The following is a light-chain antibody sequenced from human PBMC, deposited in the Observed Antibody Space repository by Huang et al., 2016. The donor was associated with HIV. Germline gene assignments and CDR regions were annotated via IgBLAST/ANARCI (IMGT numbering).Light chain of an antibody. CDR1: QSISADY. CDR2: AAS. J-gene: IGKJ1*01. CDR3: QQDDGSPWT. V-gene: IGKV3-20*01. Sequence: EIVLTQSPGPLCLSPGERATLPCRASQSISADYLAWYQQKPGQAPRLLIYAASSTATGIPDRFSGSGSGTDFTLTINRLEPEDFAVYFCQQDDGSPWTFGQGTKVEIK.